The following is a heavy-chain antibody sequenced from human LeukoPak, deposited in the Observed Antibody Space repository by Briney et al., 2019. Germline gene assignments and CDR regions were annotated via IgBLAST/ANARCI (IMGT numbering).Heavy chain of an antibody. D-gene: IGHD1-20*01. J-gene: IGHJ4*02. CDR2: ISGSGGST. Sequence: QPGGSLRLSCAASGFTFSSYAMSWVRQAPGKGLEWVPAISGSGGSTYYADSVKGRFTISRDNSKNTLYLQMNSLRAEDTAVYYCAKGGVTGTIPTTPFDYWGQGTLVTVSS. CDR1: GFTFSSYA. CDR3: AKGGVTGTIPTTPFDY. V-gene: IGHV3-23*01.